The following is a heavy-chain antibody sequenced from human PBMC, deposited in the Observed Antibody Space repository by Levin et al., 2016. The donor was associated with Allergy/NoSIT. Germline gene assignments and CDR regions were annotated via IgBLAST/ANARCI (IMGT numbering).Heavy chain of an antibody. CDR1: GFTFSSYG. D-gene: IGHD2-21*01. CDR2: ISYDGRNK. J-gene: IGHJ5*02. CDR3: GKGGGSGRTRGAECYTCPLDP. V-gene: IGHV3-30*18. Sequence: GGSLRLSCSASGFTFSSYGMHWVRQAPGKGLEWVAVISYDGRNKYYADSVKGRFTISRDNSKNTVDLQMNSVRPEDTAVYYYGKGGGSGRTRGAECYTCPLDPWGQGTLVTVSP.